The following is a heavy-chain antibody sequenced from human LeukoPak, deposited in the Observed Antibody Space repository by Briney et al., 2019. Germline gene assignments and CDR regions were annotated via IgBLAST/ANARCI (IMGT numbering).Heavy chain of an antibody. J-gene: IGHJ1*01. V-gene: IGHV1-69*06. CDR1: GGTFSSYA. CDR3: ASGDIVATIKYFQH. D-gene: IGHD5-12*01. CDR2: IIPIFGTA. Sequence: SVKVSCKASGGTFSSYAISWVRQAPGQGLKWMGGIIPIFGTANYAQKFQGRVTITADKSTSTAYMELSSLRSEDTAVYYCASGDIVATIKYFQHWGQGTLVTVSS.